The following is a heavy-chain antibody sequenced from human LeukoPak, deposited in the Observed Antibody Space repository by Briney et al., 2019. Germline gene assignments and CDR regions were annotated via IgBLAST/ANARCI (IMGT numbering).Heavy chain of an antibody. CDR1: GGSISSYY. J-gene: IGHJ4*02. D-gene: IGHD5/OR15-5a*01. CDR3: ASSVLVDYFDY. Sequence: SETLSLTCTVSGGSISSYYWSWIRQPPGKGLEWIEYIYYSGSTNYNPSLKSRVTISVDTSKNQFSLKLSSVTAADTAVYYCASSVLVDYFDYWGQGTLVTVSS. V-gene: IGHV4-59*01. CDR2: IYYSGST.